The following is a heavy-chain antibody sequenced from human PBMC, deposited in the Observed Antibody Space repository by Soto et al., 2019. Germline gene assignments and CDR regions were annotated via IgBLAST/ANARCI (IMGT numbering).Heavy chain of an antibody. J-gene: IGHJ4*02. CDR3: TRDWEITVSTWSFGGF. CDR1: GGTFSPYT. CDR2: IIPFHGVT. V-gene: IGHV1-69*04. Sequence: QVQLVHSGAEVKKPGSSVKVSCKASGGTFSPYTINWVRQAPGQGLEWMGRIIPFHGVTNYAQKFQARVTITADKSKSTAYMELSGLRFEDTAMYYCTRDWEITVSTWSFGGFWGRGTLVTVSS. D-gene: IGHD3-10*01.